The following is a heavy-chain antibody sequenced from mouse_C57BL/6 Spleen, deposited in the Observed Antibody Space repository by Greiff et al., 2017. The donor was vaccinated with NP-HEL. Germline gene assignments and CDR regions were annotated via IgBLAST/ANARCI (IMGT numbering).Heavy chain of an antibody. J-gene: IGHJ2*01. D-gene: IGHD2-3*01. CDR2: FDPETGGT. Sequence: VQLVESGAELVRPGASVTLSCKASGYTFTDYEMHWVKQTPVHGLEWIGAFDPETGGTAYNQKFKGKAILTADKSSSTVYMELRSLRSEDSAVYYCTRKSGYYGKTSYLDYWGQGTTLTVSS. CDR3: TRKSGYYGKTSYLDY. V-gene: IGHV1-15*01. CDR1: GYTFTDYE.